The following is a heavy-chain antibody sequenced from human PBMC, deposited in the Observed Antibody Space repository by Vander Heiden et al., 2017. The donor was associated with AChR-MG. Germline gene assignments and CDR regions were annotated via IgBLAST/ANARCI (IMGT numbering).Heavy chain of an antibody. J-gene: IGHJ4*02. D-gene: IGHD2-21*02. V-gene: IGHV3-30-3*01. CDR2: ISYDGSNK. Sequence: QVQLVESGAGVAQPGRSLRLSCAASGFTFSSYAMHWVRQAPGKGLEWVAVISYDGSNKYYADSVKGRFTISRDNSKNTLYLQMNSLRAEDTAVYYCAREGDGDYFDYWGQGTLVTVSS. CDR3: AREGDGDYFDY. CDR1: GFTFSSYA.